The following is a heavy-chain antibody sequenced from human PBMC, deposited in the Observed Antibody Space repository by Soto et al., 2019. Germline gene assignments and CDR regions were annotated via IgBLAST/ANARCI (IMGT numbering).Heavy chain of an antibody. D-gene: IGHD4-17*01. V-gene: IGHV1-2*02. J-gene: IGHJ4*02. CDR3: ARGSDFGFYFDY. CDR2: INPNSGGT. Sequence: GASVKVSCKVSGYTLTSYGISWVRQAPGQGLEWMGWINPNSGGTNYAQKFQGRVTMTRDTSISTAYMDLSRLRSDDTAVYYCARGSDFGFYFDYWGQGTLVTVSS. CDR1: GYTLTSYG.